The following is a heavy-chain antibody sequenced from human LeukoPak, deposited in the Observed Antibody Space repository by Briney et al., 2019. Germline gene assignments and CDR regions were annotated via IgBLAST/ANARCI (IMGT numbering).Heavy chain of an antibody. J-gene: IGHJ2*01. CDR1: GYTFTGYY. Sequence: ASVKVSCKASGYTFTGYYMHWVRQAPGQGLEWMGWINPNSGGTNYAQTFQGWVTMTRDTSISTAYMELSRLRSDDTAVYYCARGGSSSPWYFDLWGRGTLVTVSS. CDR2: INPNSGGT. CDR3: ARGGSSSPWYFDL. D-gene: IGHD6-13*01. V-gene: IGHV1-2*04.